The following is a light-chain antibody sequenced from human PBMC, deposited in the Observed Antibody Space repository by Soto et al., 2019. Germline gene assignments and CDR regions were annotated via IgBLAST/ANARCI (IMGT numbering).Light chain of an antibody. CDR3: QQSFSPLWT. Sequence: DIQMTQSPSSLSASVGDRVTITCRASQSISNDLNWYQQKPGKAPNLLIYAASSMQSGVPSRFSGSGSETDFPLTISTLQPDDYATYYCQQSFSPLWTFGQGTKVEV. CDR1: QSISND. V-gene: IGKV1-39*01. J-gene: IGKJ1*01. CDR2: AAS.